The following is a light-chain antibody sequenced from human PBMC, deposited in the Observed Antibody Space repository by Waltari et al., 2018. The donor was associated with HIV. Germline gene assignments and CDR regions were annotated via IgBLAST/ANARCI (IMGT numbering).Light chain of an antibody. CDR2: KNT. Sequence: QSLLTQPPSASGTPGQRVTISCSGSSSNIGINFVSWYQHLPGTAPKVLIYKNTQRPSGVPDRFSGSKSATSASLAISGLRSEDEADYYCAAWDDSLSGWVFGGGTQLTVL. CDR1: SSNIGINF. J-gene: IGLJ3*02. CDR3: AAWDDSLSGWV. V-gene: IGLV1-47*01.